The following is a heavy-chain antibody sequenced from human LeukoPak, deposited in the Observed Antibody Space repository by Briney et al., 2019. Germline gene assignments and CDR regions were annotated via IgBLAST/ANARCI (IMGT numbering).Heavy chain of an antibody. CDR3: ARFRGSWYPFDY. CDR1: GGSISSGSYS. Sequence: PSQTLSLTCAVSGGSISSGSYSWSWIRQPPGKGLEWIGYIYPRGSTYYNPSLKSRVTISVDRSKNQFSLKLSSVTAADTAVYYCARFRGSWYPFDYWGQGTLVTVSS. CDR2: IYPRGST. D-gene: IGHD6-13*01. V-gene: IGHV4-30-2*01. J-gene: IGHJ4*02.